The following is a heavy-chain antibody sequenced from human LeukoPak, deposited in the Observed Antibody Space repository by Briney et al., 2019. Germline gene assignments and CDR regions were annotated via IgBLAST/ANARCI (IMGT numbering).Heavy chain of an antibody. D-gene: IGHD3-3*01. J-gene: IGHJ5*02. Sequence: SETLSLTCTVSGGSISSYYWSWIRQPPGKGLEWIGYIYYSGSTNYNPSLKSRVTISVDTSKNQFFLKLSSVTAADTAVYYCARSPLTIFGVVRDYNWFDPWGQGTLVTVSS. CDR3: ARSPLTIFGVVRDYNWFDP. CDR1: GGSISSYY. V-gene: IGHV4-59*08. CDR2: IYYSGST.